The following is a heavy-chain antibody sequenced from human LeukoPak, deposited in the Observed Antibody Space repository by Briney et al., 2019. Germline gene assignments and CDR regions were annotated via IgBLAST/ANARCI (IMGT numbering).Heavy chain of an antibody. Sequence: GGSLRLSCTASGFPFSKFGMSWVRQAPGKGLEWVSVIYSGGSTYYADSVKGRFTISRDNSKNTLYLQMNSLRAEDTAVYFCARHLDDWGQGSLVTVSS. D-gene: IGHD1-1*01. CDR1: GFPFSKFG. V-gene: IGHV3-66*04. CDR2: IYSGGST. CDR3: ARHLDD. J-gene: IGHJ4*02.